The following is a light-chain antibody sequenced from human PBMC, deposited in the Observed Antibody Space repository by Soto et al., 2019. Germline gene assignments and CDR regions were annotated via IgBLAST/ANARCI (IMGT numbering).Light chain of an antibody. CDR2: GAS. V-gene: IGKV3-15*01. CDR3: QQYNNWPLT. CDR1: QSVSSH. J-gene: IGKJ4*01. Sequence: EIVMTQSPATLSVSPGDRATLSCRASQSVSSHLAWCQQKPGQAPRLLIYGASTRATGVPARVSTSVSGTEFTLTISSLEAEYFAVYYGQQYNNWPLTFGGGTKVEIK.